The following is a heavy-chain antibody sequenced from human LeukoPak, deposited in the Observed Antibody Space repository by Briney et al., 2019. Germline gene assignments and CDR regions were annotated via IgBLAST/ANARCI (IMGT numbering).Heavy chain of an antibody. CDR2: IYNGGST. CDR3: ASGPPDTSGYYYLLY. Sequence: GGSLRLSCAASGITVSNIYVTWVRQAPGKGLEWVSVIYNGGSTNYADSVKGRFTISRDNSKNTLYLQMNSLRAEDTAVYYCASGPPDTSGYYYLLYWGQGILVTVSS. V-gene: IGHV3-53*01. D-gene: IGHD3-22*01. J-gene: IGHJ4*02. CDR1: GITVSNIY.